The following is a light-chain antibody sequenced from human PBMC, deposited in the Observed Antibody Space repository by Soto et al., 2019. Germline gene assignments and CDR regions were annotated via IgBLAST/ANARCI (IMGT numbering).Light chain of an antibody. V-gene: IGKV1-39*01. J-gene: IGKJ3*01. CDR2: SAS. CDR3: QQSYSTPRT. Sequence: DIPMTQSPSSLSASVGDRVTITCRASQSINSYLNWFQQKPGKAPKLLIYSASSLQSGVPSRFSGSGSGTDFTLTISSLQPEDFATYYCQQSYSTPRTFGPGTKVDIK. CDR1: QSINSY.